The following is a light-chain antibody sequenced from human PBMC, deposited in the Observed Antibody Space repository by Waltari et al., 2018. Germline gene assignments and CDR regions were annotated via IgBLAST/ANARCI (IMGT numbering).Light chain of an antibody. V-gene: IGLV1-40*01. Sequence: QSVLTQPPSVSGAPGQRVAISCTGSGSNIGAGYDVHWYQQHPGKAPKILIYGVNNRPLGVPDRFSGSQFGTSASLAITGLQAEDEADYYCQSYDPSLSVVFGGGTKLTVL. CDR3: QSYDPSLSVV. CDR2: GVN. J-gene: IGLJ2*01. CDR1: GSNIGAGYD.